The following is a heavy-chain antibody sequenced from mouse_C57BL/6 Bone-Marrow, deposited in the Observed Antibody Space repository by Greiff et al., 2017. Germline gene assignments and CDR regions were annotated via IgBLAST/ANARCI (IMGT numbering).Heavy chain of an antibody. CDR3: GRTGYYDYFDY. J-gene: IGHJ2*01. V-gene: IGHV5-17*01. Sequence: EVQLVESGGGLVKPGGSLKLSCAASGFTFSDYGMHWVRQAPAKGLEWVAYISSGSSTIYYADTVKGRFTISRENAKNTLFLQMTRLRSEDTAMYYCGRTGYYDYFDYWGQGTTLTVSS. CDR2: ISSGSSTI. D-gene: IGHD2-3*01. CDR1: GFTFSDYG.